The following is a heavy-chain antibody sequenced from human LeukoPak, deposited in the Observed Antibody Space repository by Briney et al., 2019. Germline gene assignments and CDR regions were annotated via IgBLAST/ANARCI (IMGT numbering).Heavy chain of an antibody. CDR2: ISGSGGST. CDR1: GFTFSSYA. D-gene: IGHD6-6*01. CDR3: GKSEYSSPYYYYYMDV. Sequence: PGGSLRLSCAASGFTFSSYAMSWVRQAPGKGLEWVSAISGSGGSTYYADSVKGRFTISRDNSKNTLYLQMNSLRAEDTAVYYCGKSEYSSPYYYYYMDVWGKGTTVTVSS. V-gene: IGHV3-23*01. J-gene: IGHJ6*03.